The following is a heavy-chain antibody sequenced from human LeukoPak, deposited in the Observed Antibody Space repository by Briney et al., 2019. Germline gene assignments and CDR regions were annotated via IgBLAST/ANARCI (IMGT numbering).Heavy chain of an antibody. CDR3: ATDLEYSSSWYSFDY. V-gene: IGHV1-24*01. CDR1: GYTLTELS. D-gene: IGHD6-13*01. CDR2: FDPEDGET. J-gene: IGHJ4*02. Sequence: ASVNVSCKVSGYTLTELSMHWVRQAPGKGLEWMGGFDPEDGETIYAQKFQGRVTMTEDTSTDTAYMELSSLRSEDTAVYYCATDLEYSSSWYSFDYWGQGTLVTVSS.